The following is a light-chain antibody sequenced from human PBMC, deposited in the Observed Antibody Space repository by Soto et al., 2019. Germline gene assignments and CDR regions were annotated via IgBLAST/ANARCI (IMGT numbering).Light chain of an antibody. V-gene: IGKV1-17*02. CDR2: AAS. CDR3: LQHSNYPYS. Sequence: DIQMTQSPSSLSASVGDRVTITCRASQGISSLLGWYQQKPGKAPKRLIYAASSLQVGVPSRFSGSGSGTEFTLTISNLQPEDFATYYCLQHSNYPYSFGQGTKLEIK. CDR1: QGISSL. J-gene: IGKJ2*01.